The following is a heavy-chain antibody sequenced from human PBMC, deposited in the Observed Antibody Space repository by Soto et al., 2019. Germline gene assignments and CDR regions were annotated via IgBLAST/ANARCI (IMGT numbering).Heavy chain of an antibody. CDR2: ITSSSSYR. J-gene: IGHJ4*02. CDR1: GFSFRSYT. V-gene: IGHV3-21*01. CDR3: VRGEVPAD. Sequence: PGGSLRLSCAASGFSFRSYTMNWVRQAPGKGLEWVSSITSSSSYRYYADSVKGRFTISRDNAKNSVFLQMNSLRAEDTAVYYCVRGEVPADWGQGTLVTVSS. D-gene: IGHD1-26*01.